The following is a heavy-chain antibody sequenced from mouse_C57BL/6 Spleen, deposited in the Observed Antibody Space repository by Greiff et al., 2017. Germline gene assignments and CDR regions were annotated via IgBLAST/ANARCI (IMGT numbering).Heavy chain of an antibody. J-gene: IGHJ3*01. V-gene: IGHV14-3*01. CDR3: AREGYGSSYWFAY. D-gene: IGHD1-1*01. CDR2: IYPANGNT. CDR1: GFNIKNTY. Sequence: EVQLQQSVAELVRPGASVKLSCTASGFNIKNTYMHWVKQRPEQGLAWIGRIYPANGNTKYAPKFQGKATITADTSSNTAYLQLSSLTSEDTAIYCGAREGYGSSYWFAYWGQGTLVTVSA.